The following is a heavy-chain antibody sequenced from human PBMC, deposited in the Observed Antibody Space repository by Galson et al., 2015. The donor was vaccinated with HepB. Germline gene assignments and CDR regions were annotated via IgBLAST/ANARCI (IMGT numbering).Heavy chain of an antibody. V-gene: IGHV3-21*01. CDR3: ARDTSVVSPWEFDY. J-gene: IGHJ4*02. Sequence: SLRLSCAASGFTFSSYSMNWVRQAPGKGLEWVSSISSSSSYIYYADSVKGRFTISRDNAKNSLYLQMNSLRAEDTAVYYCARDTSVVSPWEFDYWGQGTLVTVSS. D-gene: IGHD4-23*01. CDR2: ISSSSSYI. CDR1: GFTFSSYS.